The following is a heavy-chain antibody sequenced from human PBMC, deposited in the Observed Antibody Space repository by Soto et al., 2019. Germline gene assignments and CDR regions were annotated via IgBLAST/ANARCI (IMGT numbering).Heavy chain of an antibody. CDR3: SRQHXXSTSCYEVPYYYYGMDV. J-gene: IGHJ6*02. D-gene: IGHD2-2*01. V-gene: IGHV5-51*01. CDR2: IYPGDSDT. CDR1: GYSFTSYW. Sequence: GESLKISCKGSGYSFTSYWIGWVRQMPGKGLEWMGIIYPGDSDTRYSPSFQGQVTISADKSISTAYLQWSSLKASDTAMYYCSRQHXXSTSCYEVPYYYYGMDVWGQGTTVTVSS.